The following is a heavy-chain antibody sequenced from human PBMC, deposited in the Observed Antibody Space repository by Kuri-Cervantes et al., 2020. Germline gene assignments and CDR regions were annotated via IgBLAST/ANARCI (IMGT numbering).Heavy chain of an antibody. CDR3: AKRSCSSSNCAKDY. Sequence: GESLKISCAASGFTFSSYAMSWVRQAPGKGLEWVSIISGSGGSTYYADSVQGRFIISRDNSENTLFLQMSSLRAEDTAIYYSAKRSCSSSNCAKDYWGQGTQVTVSS. CDR1: GFTFSSYA. D-gene: IGHD2-2*01. CDR2: ISGSGGST. V-gene: IGHV3-23*01. J-gene: IGHJ4*02.